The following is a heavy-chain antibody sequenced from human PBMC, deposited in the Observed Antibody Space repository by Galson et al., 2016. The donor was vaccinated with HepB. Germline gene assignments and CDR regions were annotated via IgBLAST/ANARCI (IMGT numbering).Heavy chain of an antibody. Sequence: SVKVSCKASGYTFATHTMHWVRQAPGQRLEWMGWINPGNGNTRYAQRFQGRVTITRETSASTVYMYLSSLSSEDTAVYYCARDRVAAARGFDIWGQGTMVTVSS. V-gene: IGHV1-3*01. CDR3: ARDRVAAARGFDI. D-gene: IGHD2-2*01. J-gene: IGHJ3*02. CDR1: GYTFATHT. CDR2: INPGNGNT.